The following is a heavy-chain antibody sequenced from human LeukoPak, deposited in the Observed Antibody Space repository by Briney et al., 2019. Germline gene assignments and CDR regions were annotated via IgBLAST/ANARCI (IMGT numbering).Heavy chain of an antibody. D-gene: IGHD5-12*01. J-gene: IGHJ4*02. V-gene: IGHV1-18*01. Sequence: GASVKVSCKASGYTFSNYGISWVRQAPGQGLEWMGWISAYNGNTKYARNFQGRVTMTTDTSTNTAYMDLRSLIFDDTAVYYCASSRGGYGGYDLGYWGQGTLVTVSS. CDR3: ASSRGGYGGYDLGY. CDR2: ISAYNGNT. CDR1: GYTFSNYG.